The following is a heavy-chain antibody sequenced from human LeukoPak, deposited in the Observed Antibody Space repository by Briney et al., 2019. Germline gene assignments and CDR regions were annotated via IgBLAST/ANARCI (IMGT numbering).Heavy chain of an antibody. D-gene: IGHD3-3*01. V-gene: IGHV4-59*01. J-gene: IGHJ4*02. CDR2: IYYSGST. CDR3: ATSDFWSGYYKG. Sequence: LSLXCXVSGGSIXSYYWSWIRQPPGKGLEWIGYIYYSGSTNYNPSLKSRVTISVDTSKNQFSLKLSSVTAADTAVYYCATSDFWSGYYKGWGQGTLVTVSS. CDR1: GGSIXSYY.